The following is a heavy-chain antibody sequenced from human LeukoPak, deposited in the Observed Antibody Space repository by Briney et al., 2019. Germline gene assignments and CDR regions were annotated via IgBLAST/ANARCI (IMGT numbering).Heavy chain of an antibody. CDR1: DLTVSSNY. Sequence: GGSLRLSCAASDLTVSSNYMSRVRQAPGKGLEWVSTIYSGGSTYYADSVKGRFTISRDNSKNTLYLQMNSLRAGDTAVYYCASHKAYRAFDVWGQGTMVIVSS. D-gene: IGHD3-16*01. CDR3: ASHKAYRAFDV. V-gene: IGHV3-66*02. CDR2: IYSGGST. J-gene: IGHJ3*01.